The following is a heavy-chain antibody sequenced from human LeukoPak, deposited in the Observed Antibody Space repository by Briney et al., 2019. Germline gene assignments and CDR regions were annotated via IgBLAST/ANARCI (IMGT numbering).Heavy chain of an antibody. J-gene: IGHJ4*02. CDR1: GLTFSSYW. Sequence: GGSLRLSCAASGLTFSSYWMSWVRQAPGKGLEWVANIKQDGSEKYYVDSVKGRFTISRDNAKNSLYLQMNSLRAEDTAVYYCASQSYVDIVARTSYYFDYWGQGTLVTVSS. D-gene: IGHD5-12*01. CDR3: ASQSYVDIVARTSYYFDY. CDR2: IKQDGSEK. V-gene: IGHV3-7*01.